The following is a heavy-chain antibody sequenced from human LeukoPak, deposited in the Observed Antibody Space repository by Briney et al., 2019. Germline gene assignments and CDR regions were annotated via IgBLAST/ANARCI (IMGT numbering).Heavy chain of an antibody. V-gene: IGHV3-23*01. CDR3: AKDGYSEAY. CDR2: ISGSGGST. D-gene: IGHD1-26*01. CDR1: GFTFRNFA. J-gene: IGHJ4*02. Sequence: GGSLRLSCAASGFTFRNFAMSWVRQAPGKGLEWVSGISGSGGSTSHAESVKGRFTISRDNSRNTLYLQMNSLRAEDTAVYYCAKDGYSEAYWGQGTLVTVSS.